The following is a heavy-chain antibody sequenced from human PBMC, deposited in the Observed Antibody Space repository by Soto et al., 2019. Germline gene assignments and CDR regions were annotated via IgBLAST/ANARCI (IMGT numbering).Heavy chain of an antibody. CDR2: ISYDGSNK. Sequence: ESGGGVVQPGRSLRLSCAASGFTFSSYGMHWVRQAPGKGLEWVAVISYDGSNKYYADSVKGRFTISRDNSKNTLYLQMNSLRAEDTAVYYCAKDHHSYYDSSGFFDYWGQGTLVTVSS. V-gene: IGHV3-30*18. CDR3: AKDHHSYYDSSGFFDY. J-gene: IGHJ4*02. CDR1: GFTFSSYG. D-gene: IGHD3-22*01.